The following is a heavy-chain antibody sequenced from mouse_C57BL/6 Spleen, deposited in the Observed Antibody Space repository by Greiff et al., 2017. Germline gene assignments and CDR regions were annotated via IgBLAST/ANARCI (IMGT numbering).Heavy chain of an antibody. Sequence: QVQLQQPGAELVMPGASVKLSCKASGYTFTSYWMHWVKQRPGQGLEWIGEIDPSDSYTNYNQKFKGKSTLTVDKSSSTAYMQLSSLTSEDSAVYYCARGRGTVAFFDYWGQGTTRTVSS. CDR2: IDPSDSYT. J-gene: IGHJ2*01. CDR3: ARGRGTVAFFDY. D-gene: IGHD1-1*01. CDR1: GYTFTSYW. V-gene: IGHV1-69*01.